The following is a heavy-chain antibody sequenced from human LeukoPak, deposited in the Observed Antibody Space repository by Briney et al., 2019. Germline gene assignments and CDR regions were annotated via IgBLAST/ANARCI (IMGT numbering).Heavy chain of an antibody. CDR3: ARFQTNVLRFLEWLGYMDV. J-gene: IGHJ6*03. CDR1: GFTFSSYA. D-gene: IGHD3-3*01. CDR2: ISYDGSNK. V-gene: IGHV3-30*04. Sequence: PGRSLRLSCAASGFTFSSYAMHWVRQAPGKGLEWVAVISYDGSNKYYADSVKGRFTISRDNSKNTLYLQMNSLRAEDTAVYYCARFQTNVLRFLEWLGYMDVWGKGTTVTVSS.